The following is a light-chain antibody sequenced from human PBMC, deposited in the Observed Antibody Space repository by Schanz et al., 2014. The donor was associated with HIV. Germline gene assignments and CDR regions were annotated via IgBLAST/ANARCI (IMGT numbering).Light chain of an antibody. CDR1: SSNIGADYD. CDR3: CSSPGTLTWM. J-gene: IGLJ3*02. Sequence: QSVLAQPPSVSGAPGQRVTISCTGSSSNIGADYDVHWYQLLPGTAPKLLIFDNTNRPSGVPARFSGSKSGSSASLAISGLQAEDEADYYCCSSPGTLTWMFGGGTKLTVL. V-gene: IGLV1-40*01. CDR2: DNT.